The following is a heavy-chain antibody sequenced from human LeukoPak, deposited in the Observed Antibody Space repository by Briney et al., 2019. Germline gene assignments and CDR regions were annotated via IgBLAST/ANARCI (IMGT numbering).Heavy chain of an antibody. J-gene: IGHJ4*02. CDR3: ARAEVLPDYYAISGGFDY. CDR2: IYHSGST. CDR1: GYSISSGFY. D-gene: IGHD3-10*01. Sequence: PSETLSLTCTVSGYSISSGFYWGWIRQPPGKGLEWIGSIYHSGSTHYNSSLKSRVTISVDTSKNQLSLKLSSVTAADTAVYYCARAEVLPDYYAISGGFDYWGQGTLVTVSS. V-gene: IGHV4-38-2*02.